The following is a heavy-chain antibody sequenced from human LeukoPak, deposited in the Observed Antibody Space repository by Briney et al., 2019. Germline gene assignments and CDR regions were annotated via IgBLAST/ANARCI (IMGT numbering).Heavy chain of an antibody. V-gene: IGHV3-7*01. D-gene: IGHD5-12*01. Sequence: GGSLRLSCAASGFTFSSYWMTWVRQAPGKGLEWVANIKQDGSEKFYVDSVKGRFTISRDNSKNTLYLQMNSLRAEDTAVYYCARGPSGYHNTGGQGTLVTVSS. CDR3: ARGPSGYHNT. CDR2: IKQDGSEK. J-gene: IGHJ4*02. CDR1: GFTFSSYW.